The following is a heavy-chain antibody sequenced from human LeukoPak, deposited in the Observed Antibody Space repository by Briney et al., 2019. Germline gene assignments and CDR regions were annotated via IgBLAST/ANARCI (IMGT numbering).Heavy chain of an antibody. Sequence: SETLSLTCTVSGGSISSYYWSWIRQPAGKGLEWIGRIYTSGSTNYNPSLKSRVTMSVDTSKNQFSLKLSSVTAADTAVYYCARDSYYCGSGSYPRYWGQGTLVTVSS. CDR2: IYTSGST. D-gene: IGHD3-10*01. V-gene: IGHV4-4*07. CDR1: GGSISSYY. CDR3: ARDSYYCGSGSYPRY. J-gene: IGHJ4*02.